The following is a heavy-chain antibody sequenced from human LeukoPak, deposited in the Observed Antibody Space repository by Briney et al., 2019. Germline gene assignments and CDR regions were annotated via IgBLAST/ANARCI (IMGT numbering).Heavy chain of an antibody. Sequence: ASVKVSCKTSGYSFTDYYMHWVRQAPGQGLEWMGWNNPNSGGTNSAQKFQGRVTMTRDTSITTVYMEVNWLTSDDTAIYYCARADRLHGGPYLIGPWGQGTLVTVSS. V-gene: IGHV1-2*02. CDR3: ARADRLHGGPYLIGP. J-gene: IGHJ5*02. CDR2: NNPNSGGT. CDR1: GYSFTDYY. D-gene: IGHD3-16*01.